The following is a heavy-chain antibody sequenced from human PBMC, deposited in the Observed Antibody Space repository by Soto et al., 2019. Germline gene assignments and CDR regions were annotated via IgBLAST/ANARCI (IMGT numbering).Heavy chain of an antibody. CDR1: GFSLSTSGMC. CDR2: IDWDDDK. CDR3: ARTRERIAVAGTQGFDY. Sequence: SGPTLVNPTPTLTLTCTFSGFSLSTSGMCVSWIRQPPGKALEWLARIDWDDDKYYSTSLKTRLTISKDTSKNQVVLTMTNMDPVDTATYYCARTRERIAVAGTQGFDYWGQGTLVTVS. J-gene: IGHJ4*02. V-gene: IGHV2-70*11. D-gene: IGHD6-19*01.